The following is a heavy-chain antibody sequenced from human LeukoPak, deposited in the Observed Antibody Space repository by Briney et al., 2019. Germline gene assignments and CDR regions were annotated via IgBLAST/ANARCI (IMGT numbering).Heavy chain of an antibody. CDR3: TTGYSSGWSLDY. J-gene: IGHJ4*02. CDR1: GLTFSNAW. CDR2: IKSKTDGGTT. D-gene: IGHD6-19*01. Sequence: GGSLRLSCAASGLTFSNAWMSWVRQAPGKGLEWVGRIKSKTDGGTTDYAAPVKGRFTISRDDSKNTLYLQMNSLKTEDTAVYYCTTGYSSGWSLDYWGQGTLVTVSS. V-gene: IGHV3-15*01.